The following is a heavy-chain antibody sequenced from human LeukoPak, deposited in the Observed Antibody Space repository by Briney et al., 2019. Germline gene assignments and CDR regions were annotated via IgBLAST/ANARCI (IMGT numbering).Heavy chain of an antibody. Sequence: PGGSLRLSCAASGLTFSTYTMSWVRQAPGKGPEWVSAISADGPTYYADSVKGRFTISRDNSKNTLYLQMNSLRGEDTAVYYCAKVSQWGNSRWYEGDWGQGTLVTVSS. D-gene: IGHD6-13*01. CDR3: AKVSQWGNSRWYEGD. CDR1: GLTFSTYT. J-gene: IGHJ4*02. V-gene: IGHV3-23*01. CDR2: ISADGPT.